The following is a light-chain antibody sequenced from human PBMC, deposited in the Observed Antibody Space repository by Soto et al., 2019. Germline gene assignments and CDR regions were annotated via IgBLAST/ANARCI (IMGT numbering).Light chain of an antibody. CDR3: SSYTSSITLV. CDR1: SCDVGGYNY. CDR2: DVT. V-gene: IGLV2-14*01. J-gene: IGLJ3*02. Sequence: QSALTQPASVSGSPGQSITISCTGTSCDVGGYNYVSWYQQHPGKVPKLIIYDVTNRPSGVSNRFSGSKSGNTASLTISGLQAEDEADYYCSSYTSSITLVFGGGTKLTVL.